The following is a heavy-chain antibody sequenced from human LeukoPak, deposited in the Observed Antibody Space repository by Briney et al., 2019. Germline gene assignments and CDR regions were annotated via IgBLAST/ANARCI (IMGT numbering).Heavy chain of an antibody. J-gene: IGHJ4*02. V-gene: IGHV3-20*04. Sequence: GGSLRLSCVASGFRFDDYGMSWVRQAPGKGLEWVSGINWNGGSTGYADSVKGRFTISRDNAKNSLYLRMNSLRAEDTAVYYCARISGSYVFDYWGQGTLVTVSS. CDR2: INWNGGST. CDR1: GFRFDDYG. D-gene: IGHD1-26*01. CDR3: ARISGSYVFDY.